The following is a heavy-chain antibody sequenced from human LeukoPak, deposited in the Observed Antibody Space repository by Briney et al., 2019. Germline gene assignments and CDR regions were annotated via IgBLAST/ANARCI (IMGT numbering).Heavy chain of an antibody. D-gene: IGHD3-10*01. J-gene: IGHJ5*02. CDR2: VSSDGGNK. CDR3: ARERQSYYGSGSYYNPLP. Sequence: GGSLRLSCAASGFTFSSYPMHWVRHARGKGLERVAFVSSDGGNKYYADSVKGRFTISRDNSKNTLYLQMNTLRAEDTAVYYCARERQSYYGSGSYYNPLPWGQGTLVTVSS. V-gene: IGHV3-30*04. CDR1: GFTFSSYP.